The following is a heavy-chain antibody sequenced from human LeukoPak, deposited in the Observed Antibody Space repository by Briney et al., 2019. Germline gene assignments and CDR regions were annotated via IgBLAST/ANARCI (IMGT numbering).Heavy chain of an antibody. CDR3: AREYQLPTYFLDV. J-gene: IGHJ6*03. Sequence: PGGSLRLSCAASGFTFSSYWTSWVRQAPGKGLEWVANIKQEGSEKYYVDSVKGRFTISRDKAKNPLDLQMNRLRAEDTAVYYCAREYQLPTYFLDVWGKGTTVTVSS. CDR1: GFTFSSYW. CDR2: IKQEGSEK. D-gene: IGHD2-2*01. V-gene: IGHV3-7*01.